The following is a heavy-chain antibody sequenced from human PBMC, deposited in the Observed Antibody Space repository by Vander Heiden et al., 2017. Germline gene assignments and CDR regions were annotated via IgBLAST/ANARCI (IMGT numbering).Heavy chain of an antibody. J-gene: IGHJ4*02. CDR2: IYYSGST. V-gene: IGHV4-39*01. CDR3: ARHLSITISYFDQ. D-gene: IGHD3-3*01. CDR1: GGSISSSTYY. Sequence: QVQLQESGPGQVKPSETLSLTCTVSGGSISSSTYYWGWVRQPPGKGLEWIGSIYYSGSTYYNPSLKSRVTISVDTSKNQFSLKLNSVTAADTAVYYCARHLSITISYFDQWGQGTLVTVSS.